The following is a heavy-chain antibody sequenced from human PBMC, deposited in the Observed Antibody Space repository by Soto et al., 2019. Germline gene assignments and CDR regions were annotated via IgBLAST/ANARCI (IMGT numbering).Heavy chain of an antibody. J-gene: IGHJ5*02. CDR1: RFTVGSSY. D-gene: IGHD2-2*01. CDR3: TRDLMDVVPPADDSFDP. CDR2: IYTGDTP. V-gene: IGHV3-53*01. Sequence: GGSLRLSCAASRFTVGSSYVSWVRQAPGKGLEWVSVIYTGDTPYYADSVKGRFTISRDNSKSTLYPQMNSLRVEDTAVYYCTRDLMDVVPPADDSFDPWGQGILVTVSS.